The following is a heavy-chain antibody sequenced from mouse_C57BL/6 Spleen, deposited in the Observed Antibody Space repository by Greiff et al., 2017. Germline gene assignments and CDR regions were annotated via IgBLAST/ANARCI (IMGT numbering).Heavy chain of an antibody. CDR3: AREGLGPDYFDY. Sequence: EVHLVESGGGLVKPGGSLKLSCAASGFTFSSYAMSWVRQTPEKRLEWVATISDGGSYTYYPDNVKGRFTISRDNAKNNLYLQMSHLKSEDTAMYDCAREGLGPDYFDYWGQGTTLTVSS. J-gene: IGHJ2*01. CDR1: GFTFSSYA. D-gene: IGHD4-1*01. V-gene: IGHV5-4*01. CDR2: ISDGGSYT.